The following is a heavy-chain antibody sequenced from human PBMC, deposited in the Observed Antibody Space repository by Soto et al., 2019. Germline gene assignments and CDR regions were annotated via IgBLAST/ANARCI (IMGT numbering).Heavy chain of an antibody. CDR3: ARGRGGSYGGNSAHYYV. V-gene: IGHV3-33*01. J-gene: IGHJ3*01. Sequence: QVHLVESGGGVVQPGTSLRLSCEASGFTFSGFGMHWVRQTPGKGLEWVAVIWYDGSKEYFADCVKGRFTISRDNSKNALYLQMNSMRAEDSAIYYCARGRGGSYGGNSAHYYVWGQGTLVTVSS. CDR2: IWYDGSKE. D-gene: IGHD1-26*01. CDR1: GFTFSGFG.